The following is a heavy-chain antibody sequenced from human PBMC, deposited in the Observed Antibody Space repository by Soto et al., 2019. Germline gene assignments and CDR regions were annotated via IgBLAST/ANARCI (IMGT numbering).Heavy chain of an antibody. J-gene: IGHJ4*02. V-gene: IGHV3-7*05. CDR2: IKQDGSEK. D-gene: IGHD3-22*01. CDR3: ARWGNYYDSSGYTIYFDY. CDR1: GFTFSSHW. Sequence: EVQLVESGGGLVQPGGSLRLSCAASGFTFSSHWMSWVRQAPGKGLERVANIKQDGSEKYYVDSVKSRFTISRDNAKNSLYLQMNSLRAEDTAVYYCARWGNYYDSSGYTIYFDYWGQGTLVTVS.